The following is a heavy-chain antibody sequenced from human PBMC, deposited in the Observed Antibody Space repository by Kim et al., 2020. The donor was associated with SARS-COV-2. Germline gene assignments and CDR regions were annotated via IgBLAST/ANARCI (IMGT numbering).Heavy chain of an antibody. Sequence: GGSLRLSCAASGFTFSSYGMNWVRQAPGKGLEWVSTIGGGGASTFYADSVKGRFTISRDNSKNTLYLHMSSLRAEDTAVYYCAKRGGYCNSHRCYMDYWGQGTLVTVSS. CDR3: AKRGGYCNSHRCYMDY. D-gene: IGHD2-2*02. V-gene: IGHV3-23*01. J-gene: IGHJ4*02. CDR2: IGGGGAST. CDR1: GFTFSSYG.